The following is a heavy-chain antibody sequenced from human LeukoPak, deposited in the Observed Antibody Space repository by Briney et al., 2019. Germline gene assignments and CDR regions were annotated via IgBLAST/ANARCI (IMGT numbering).Heavy chain of an antibody. CDR1: GFSLSTSGVG. CDR3: AHLLTYYYDSSGPPFDY. J-gene: IGHJ4*02. D-gene: IGHD3-22*01. V-gene: IGHV2-5*02. Sequence: SGPTLVNPTQTLTLTCTFSGFSLSTSGVGVGWIRQPPGKALEWLALIYWDDDKRYSPSLKSRLTITKDTSKNQVVLTMTNMDPVDTATYYCAHLLTYYYDSSGPPFDYWGQGTLVTVSS. CDR2: IYWDDDK.